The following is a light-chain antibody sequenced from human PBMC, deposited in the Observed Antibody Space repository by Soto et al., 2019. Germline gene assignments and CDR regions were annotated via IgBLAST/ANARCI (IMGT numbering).Light chain of an antibody. CDR3: QQRSSWPLT. Sequence: EIVLTQSPATLSLSPGERATLSCRASQSVSSYSAWYQQKPGQAPRLLIYDASNRATGIPARFSGSGSGTDFILTISSLDPEDFAVYYCQQRSSWPLTFGGGTKVEIK. CDR1: QSVSSY. CDR2: DAS. J-gene: IGKJ4*01. V-gene: IGKV3-11*01.